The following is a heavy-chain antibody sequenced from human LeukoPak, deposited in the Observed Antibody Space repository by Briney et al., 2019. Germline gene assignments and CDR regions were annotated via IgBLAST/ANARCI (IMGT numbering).Heavy chain of an antibody. J-gene: IGHJ4*02. V-gene: IGHV4-34*01. Sequence: SETLSLTCAVYGGSFSGYYWSWIRQPPGKGLEWIGEINHSGSSNYNPSLKSRVTISVDTSKNQFSLELSSVTAADTAVYYCARSLAWWLRSYFDYWGQGTLVTVSS. CDR2: INHSGSS. CDR1: GGSFSGYY. CDR3: ARSLAWWLRSYFDY. D-gene: IGHD5-12*01.